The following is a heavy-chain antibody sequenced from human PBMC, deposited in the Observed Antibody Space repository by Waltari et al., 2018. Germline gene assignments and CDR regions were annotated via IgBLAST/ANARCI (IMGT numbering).Heavy chain of an antibody. CDR2: IRYDGSNK. D-gene: IGHD4-17*01. CDR3: APVGTVTTADFDY. J-gene: IGHJ4*02. V-gene: IGHV3-30*02. Sequence: APGKGLEWVAFIRYDGSNKYYADSVKGRFTISRDNSKNTLYPQMNSLRAEDTAVYYCAPVGTVTTADFDYWGQGTLVTVSS.